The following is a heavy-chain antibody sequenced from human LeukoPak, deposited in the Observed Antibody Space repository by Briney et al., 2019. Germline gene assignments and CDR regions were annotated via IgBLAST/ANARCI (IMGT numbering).Heavy chain of an antibody. CDR1: GYTFTSYY. Sequence: GASVKVPCKASGYTFTSYYMHWVRQAPGQGLEWMGIINPSGGSTSYAQKFQGRVTMTRDTSTSTVYMELSSLRSEDTAVYYCARVGYSSGWYSGEGNWGQGTLVTVSS. CDR3: ARVGYSSGWYSGEGN. V-gene: IGHV1-46*01. CDR2: INPSGGST. J-gene: IGHJ4*02. D-gene: IGHD6-19*01.